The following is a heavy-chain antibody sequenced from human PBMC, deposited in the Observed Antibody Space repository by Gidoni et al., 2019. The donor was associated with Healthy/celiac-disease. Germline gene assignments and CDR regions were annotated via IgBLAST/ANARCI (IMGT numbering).Heavy chain of an antibody. Sequence: EVQLLESGGGLVQPGGSLRLSCAASCFPFLSYAMSWVRQAPGKGLEWVSAISGSGGRTYYADSVKGRFTISRDNSKNTLYLQMNSLRAEDTAVYYCAKEMYYYDSSGYYYYWGQGTLVTVSS. CDR1: CFPFLSYA. J-gene: IGHJ4*02. D-gene: IGHD3-22*01. CDR2: ISGSGGRT. CDR3: AKEMYYYDSSGYYYY. V-gene: IGHV3-23*01.